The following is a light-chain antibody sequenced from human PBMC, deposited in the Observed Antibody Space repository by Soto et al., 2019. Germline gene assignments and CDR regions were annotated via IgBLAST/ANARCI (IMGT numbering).Light chain of an antibody. CDR1: QTISSW. CDR2: KSS. Sequence: XIQMTQSPSTLSVSVGDRFTITCRSIQTISSWLAWYQQKPLKAPNLLIYKSSTLKSGVPSSFSGSGSGKEYTVTLSSLQPDDFETYYCQHYNSYSEAFGKVTKVDIK. J-gene: IGKJ1*01. CDR3: QHYNSYSEA. V-gene: IGKV1-5*03.